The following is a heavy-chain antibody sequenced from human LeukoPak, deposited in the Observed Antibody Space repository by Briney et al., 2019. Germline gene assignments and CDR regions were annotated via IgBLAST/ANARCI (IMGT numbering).Heavy chain of an antibody. CDR2: ISYDGSNK. J-gene: IGHJ4*02. D-gene: IGHD1-1*01. V-gene: IGHV3-30*03. CDR1: GFTFSTYG. CDR3: ARAPGYGAAYYFDY. Sequence: GGSLRLSCAASGFTFSTYGMHWVRQAPGKGLEWVAIISYDGSNKYYADSVKGRFTISRDNSKNTLFLQMNSLRAEDTAVYYCARAPGYGAAYYFDYWGQGTLVTVSS.